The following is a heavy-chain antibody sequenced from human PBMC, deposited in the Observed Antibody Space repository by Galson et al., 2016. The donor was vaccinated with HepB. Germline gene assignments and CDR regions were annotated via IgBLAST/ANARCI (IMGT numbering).Heavy chain of an antibody. Sequence: SETLSLTCTVSGGSISSYSWGWIRQPPGKGLEWIGYIYYSGTINYNPSLKSRVTMSVDTSKNQFSLKLNSVTAADTAVYYCARALLVFGPFDYWGQGALVTVSS. J-gene: IGHJ4*02. CDR2: IYYSGTI. D-gene: IGHD3-16*01. CDR3: ARALLVFGPFDY. V-gene: IGHV4-59*01. CDR1: GGSISSYS.